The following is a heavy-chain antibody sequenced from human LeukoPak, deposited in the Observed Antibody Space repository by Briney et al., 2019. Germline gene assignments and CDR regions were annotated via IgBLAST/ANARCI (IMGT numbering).Heavy chain of an antibody. V-gene: IGHV4-31*03. CDR3: ARDMSGYYRAFDI. J-gene: IGHJ3*02. CDR2: IYYSGST. D-gene: IGHD3-3*01. Sequence: PSETLSLTCTVSGGSISSGGYYWSWIRQHPGKGLEWIGYIYYSGSTYYNPSLKSRVTISVDTSKNQFSLKLSSVTAADTAVYYCARDMSGYYRAFDIWGQGTMVTVSS. CDR1: GGSISSGGYY.